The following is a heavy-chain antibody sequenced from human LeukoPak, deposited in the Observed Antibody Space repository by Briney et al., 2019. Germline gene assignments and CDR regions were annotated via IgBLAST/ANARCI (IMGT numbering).Heavy chain of an antibody. CDR1: GFTFDDYA. CDR3: AKGYCSSISCHADY. CDR2: ISWNRGSI. D-gene: IGHD2-2*01. Sequence: PGGSLRLSCAASGFTFDDYAMHWVRQAPGKGLEWVSGISWNRGSIGYADSVKGRFTISRDNAKMSLYLQMNSLRAKDTALYYCAKGYCSSISCHADYWGQGTLVTASS. V-gene: IGHV3-9*01. J-gene: IGHJ4*02.